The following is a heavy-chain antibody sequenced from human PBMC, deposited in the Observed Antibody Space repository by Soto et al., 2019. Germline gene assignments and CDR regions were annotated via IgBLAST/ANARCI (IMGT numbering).Heavy chain of an antibody. V-gene: IGHV3-48*02. J-gene: IGHJ6*02. CDR2: ISSSSSTR. Sequence: LRLSCAASEFAFNYYSMNWVRQAPGKGLEWVSYISSSSSTRNYADSVKGRFTISRDNAKNSLYLQMNSLRDEDTAVYYCARVRREYYYYYYGMDVWGQGTTVTVSS. CDR1: EFAFNYYS. CDR3: ARVRREYYYYYYGMDV.